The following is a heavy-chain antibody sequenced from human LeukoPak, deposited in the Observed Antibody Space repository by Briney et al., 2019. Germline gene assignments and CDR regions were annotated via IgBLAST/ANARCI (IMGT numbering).Heavy chain of an antibody. J-gene: IGHJ6*02. CDR1: GYTFTGYY. D-gene: IGHD3-10*01. CDR2: INPSGGST. V-gene: IGHV1-46*01. CDR3: ARDLGFGELLYYYYYGMDV. Sequence: ASVKVSCKASGYTFTGYYMHWVRQAPGQGLEWMGIINPSGGSTSYAQKFQGRVTMTRDTSTSTVYMELSSLRSEDTAVYYCARDLGFGELLYYYYYGMDVWGQGTTVTVSS.